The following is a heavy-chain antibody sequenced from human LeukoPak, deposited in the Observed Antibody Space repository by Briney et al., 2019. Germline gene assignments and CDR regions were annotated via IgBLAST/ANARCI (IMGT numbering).Heavy chain of an antibody. Sequence: KPSGTPSPNCAVSGYSISSGFYWGWIRQPPGKGPGWIGSIYHSGSTFYNPSLKSRVTISVDTSKNQFSLKLSSVTAADTAVYYCMRHFGVVTGGFDYWGQGTLVTVSS. V-gene: IGHV4-38-2*01. D-gene: IGHD3-3*01. J-gene: IGHJ4*02. CDR1: GYSISSGFY. CDR3: MRHFGVVTGGFDY. CDR2: IYHSGST.